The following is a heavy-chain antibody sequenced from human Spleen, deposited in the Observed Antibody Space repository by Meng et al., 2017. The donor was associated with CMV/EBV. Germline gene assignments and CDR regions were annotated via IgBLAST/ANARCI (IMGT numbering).Heavy chain of an antibody. CDR1: GYNFTGYY. J-gene: IGHJ4*01. D-gene: IGHD1-26*01. V-gene: IGHV1-2*02. CDR3: ATERVVGAKVFGS. CDR2: INPNSGGT. Sequence: ASVKVSCKASGYNFTGYYMHWVRQAPGQGLEWMGWINPNSGGTTYAQKFQGRVTMTGDTSITTAYMEVSRLRSDDTALYYCATERVVGAKVFGSWGQGTLVTVSS.